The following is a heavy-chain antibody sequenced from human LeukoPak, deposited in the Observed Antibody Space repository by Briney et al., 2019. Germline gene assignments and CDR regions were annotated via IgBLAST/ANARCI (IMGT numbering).Heavy chain of an antibody. CDR2: ISSNGGST. Sequence: GGSLRLSCAASGFTFSSYAMHWVRQAPGKGLEYVSAISSNGGSTYYANSVKGRFTISRDNSKNTLYLQMGSLRAEDMAVYYCATAPDSSSSSDDYWGRGTLVTVSS. D-gene: IGHD6-6*01. J-gene: IGHJ4*02. CDR1: GFTFSSYA. CDR3: ATAPDSSSSSDDY. V-gene: IGHV3-64*01.